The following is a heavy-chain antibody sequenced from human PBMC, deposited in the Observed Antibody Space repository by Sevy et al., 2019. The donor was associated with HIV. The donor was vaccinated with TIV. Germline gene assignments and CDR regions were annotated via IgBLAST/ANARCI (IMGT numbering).Heavy chain of an antibody. V-gene: IGHV2-5*02. J-gene: IGHJ4*02. CDR1: GFSLTTSAVG. D-gene: IGHD1-26*01. Sequence: SGPTLVKPTQTLTLTCTFSGFSLTTSAVGVAWIRQPPGEALEWLAVIYGDDDKRYNPSLRSRLTITKETSKNEVVLTMTSVDTVDTATYFCVHTPYIGSYALDFWGQGTLVTVSS. CDR2: IYGDDDK. CDR3: VHTPYIGSYALDF.